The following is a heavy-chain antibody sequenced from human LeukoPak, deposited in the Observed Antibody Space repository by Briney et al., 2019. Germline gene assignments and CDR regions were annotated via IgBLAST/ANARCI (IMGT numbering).Heavy chain of an antibody. D-gene: IGHD3-22*01. CDR3: AKTSVGKYYYDSSGYYVDY. Sequence: GGSLRLSCAASGFTFSSYGMHWVRQAPGKGLEWVAVISYDGSNKYYADSVKGRFTISRDNSKNTLCLQMNSLRAEDTAVYYCAKTSVGKYYYDSSGYYVDYWGQGTLVTVSS. V-gene: IGHV3-30*18. J-gene: IGHJ4*02. CDR2: ISYDGSNK. CDR1: GFTFSSYG.